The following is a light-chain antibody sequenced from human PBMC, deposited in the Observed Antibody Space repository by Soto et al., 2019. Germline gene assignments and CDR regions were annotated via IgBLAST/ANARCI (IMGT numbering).Light chain of an antibody. Sequence: ETVMTQSPATLSVSPGERATLSCRASQSVSSNLAWYQQKPGQAPRLLIYDASTSATGIPARFSGSGSGTEFTLTISSLQSEDFAVYYCQQYNNWPPCTFGHGTKLEIK. CDR2: DAS. J-gene: IGKJ2*02. CDR3: QQYNNWPPCT. CDR1: QSVSSN. V-gene: IGKV3-15*01.